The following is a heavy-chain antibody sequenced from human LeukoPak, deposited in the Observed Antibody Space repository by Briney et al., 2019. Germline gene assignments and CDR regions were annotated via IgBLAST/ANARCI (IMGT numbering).Heavy chain of an antibody. Sequence: AASVKVSCKASGYTFTGYYMHWVRQAPGQGLEWMGWINPNSGGTNYAQKFQGRVTMTRDTSISTAYMELSRLRSDDTAVYYCAREGTSQLANAFDIWGQGTMVTVSS. D-gene: IGHD2-2*01. V-gene: IGHV1-2*02. CDR3: AREGTSQLANAFDI. J-gene: IGHJ3*02. CDR2: INPNSGGT. CDR1: GYTFTGYY.